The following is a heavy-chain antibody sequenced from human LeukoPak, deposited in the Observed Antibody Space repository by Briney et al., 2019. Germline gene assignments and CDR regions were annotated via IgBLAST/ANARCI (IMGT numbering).Heavy chain of an antibody. Sequence: GESLKISCKGSGYSFTSYWIGWVRQMPGKGLEWMGIIYPGDSDTRYSPSFQGQVTISADKSISTAYLQWSSLKASDTAMYYCARLGQYSSSWYGYFDYWGQGTPVTVSS. D-gene: IGHD6-13*01. V-gene: IGHV5-51*01. CDR3: ARLGQYSSSWYGYFDY. J-gene: IGHJ4*02. CDR1: GYSFTSYW. CDR2: IYPGDSDT.